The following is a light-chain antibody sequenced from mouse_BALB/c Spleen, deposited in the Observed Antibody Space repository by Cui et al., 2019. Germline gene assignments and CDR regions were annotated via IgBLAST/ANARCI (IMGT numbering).Light chain of an antibody. CDR1: QSLLNSGNQKNY. J-gene: IGKJ4*01. V-gene: IGKV8-28*01. CDR2: GAS. Sequence: DIVMTQSPSSLSVSAGEKVTMSCKSSQSLLNSGNQKNYLAWYQQKPGQPPKLLIYGASTRESGVPDRFTGSGSGTDFTLTISSVQAEDLAVYYCQNDHSYPPAFGSGTKLEI. CDR3: QNDHSYPPA.